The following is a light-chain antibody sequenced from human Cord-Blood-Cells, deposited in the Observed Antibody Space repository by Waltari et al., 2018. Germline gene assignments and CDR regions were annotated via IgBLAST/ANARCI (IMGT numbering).Light chain of an antibody. CDR3: QQYNSYSS. Sequence: IQMTQSPSTLSASVRDRVTIPCRASQRISSWMAWYQQKTGKDPKLLIYKASSLESGVPSRFSGSGSGTEFTLTISSLQPDDFATYYCQQYNSYSSFGQGTKLEIK. CDR1: QRISSW. V-gene: IGKV1-5*03. J-gene: IGKJ2*03. CDR2: KAS.